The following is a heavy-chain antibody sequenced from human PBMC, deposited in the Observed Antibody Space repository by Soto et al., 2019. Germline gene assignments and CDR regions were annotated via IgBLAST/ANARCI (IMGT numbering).Heavy chain of an antibody. Sequence: EVQLLESGGGLVQPGGSLRLSCAASGFTFSSYAMSWVRQAPGKGLEWVSAISGSGGSTYYADSLKGRFTISRDNPKNTLYLQMNSLRAEDTAVYYCAKVNSSSPTIDYWGQGTLVTVSS. V-gene: IGHV3-23*01. CDR3: AKVNSSSPTIDY. CDR2: ISGSGGST. D-gene: IGHD6-13*01. CDR1: GFTFSSYA. J-gene: IGHJ4*02.